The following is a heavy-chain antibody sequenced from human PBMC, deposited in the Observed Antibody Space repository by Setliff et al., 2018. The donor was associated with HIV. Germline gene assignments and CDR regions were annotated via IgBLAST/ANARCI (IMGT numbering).Heavy chain of an antibody. J-gene: IGHJ4*02. CDR2: VNHNGNI. CDR3: AISIVGVSSEMY. D-gene: IGHD2-21*01. CDR1: GVPLSDYY. Sequence: SETLSLTCTLNGVPLSDYYWNWIRQSPGKGLEWIVEVNHNGNINYNPSLKSRVTVSVDTSKTQYSLKMISVTAADTAMYYCAISIVGVSSEMYWAQGTLVTVSS. V-gene: IGHV4-34*01.